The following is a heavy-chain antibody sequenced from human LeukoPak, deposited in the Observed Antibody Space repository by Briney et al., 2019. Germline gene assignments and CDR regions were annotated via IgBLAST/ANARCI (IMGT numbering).Heavy chain of an antibody. J-gene: IGHJ6*02. CDR3: AKDLRYSSGWPYYYYGMDV. Sequence: PGGSLRLSCAASGFSFGSHWMSWVRQAPGKGLEWVAVISYDGSNKYYADSVKGRFTISRDNSKNTLYLQMNSLRAEDTAVYYCAKDLRYSSGWPYYYYGMDVWGQGTTVTVSS. CDR1: GFSFGSHW. D-gene: IGHD6-19*01. CDR2: ISYDGSNK. V-gene: IGHV3-30*18.